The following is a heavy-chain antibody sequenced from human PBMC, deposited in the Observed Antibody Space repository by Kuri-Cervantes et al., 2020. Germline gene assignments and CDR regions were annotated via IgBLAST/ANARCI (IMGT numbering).Heavy chain of an antibody. V-gene: IGHV3-23*01. CDR1: GFTFSSYA. D-gene: IGHD2-15*01. Sequence: GESLKISCAASGFTFSSYAMSWVRQAPGKGLEWVSAISGSGGSTYYADSVKGRFTISRDNSKNTLYLQMNSLRAEDTALYYCAKDIKVGYCSGGGCYWDAFDIWGQGTMVTVSS. CDR3: AKDIKVGYCSGGGCYWDAFDI. J-gene: IGHJ3*02. CDR2: ISGSGGST.